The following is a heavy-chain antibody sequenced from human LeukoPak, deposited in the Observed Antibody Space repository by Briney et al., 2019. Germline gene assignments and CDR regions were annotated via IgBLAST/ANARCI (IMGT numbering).Heavy chain of an antibody. CDR3: AKATRKYYYGSGSYYYFDY. D-gene: IGHD3-10*01. CDR2: ISGSGGST. V-gene: IGHV3-23*01. Sequence: GGSLRLSCAASGFTFSSYAMSWVRQAPGKGLEWVSAISGSGGSTYYADSVKGRFTISRDNSKNTLYLQMNSLRAEDTAVYYCAKATRKYYYGSGSYYYFDYWGQGTLVTVPS. CDR1: GFTFSSYA. J-gene: IGHJ4*02.